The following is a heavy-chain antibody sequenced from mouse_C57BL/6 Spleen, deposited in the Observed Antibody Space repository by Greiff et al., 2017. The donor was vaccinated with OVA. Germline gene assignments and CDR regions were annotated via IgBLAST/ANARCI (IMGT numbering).Heavy chain of an antibody. CDR3: VYGNWGY. CDR2: INPNNGGT. J-gene: IGHJ3*01. CDR1: GYTFTDYN. V-gene: IGHV1-18*01. D-gene: IGHD2-1*01. Sequence: EVQLKESGPELVKPGASVKIPCKASGYTFTDYNMDWVKQSHGKSLEWIGDINPNNGGTIYNQKFKGKATLTVDKSSSTAYMELRSLTSEDTAVYYCVYGNWGYWGQGTLVTVSA.